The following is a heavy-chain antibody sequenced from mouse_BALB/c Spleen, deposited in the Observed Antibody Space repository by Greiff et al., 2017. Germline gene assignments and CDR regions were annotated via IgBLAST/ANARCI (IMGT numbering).Heavy chain of an antibody. CDR1: GFTFSSYA. Sequence: DVQLVESGGGLVKPGGSLKLSCAASGFTFSSYAMSWVRQTPEKRLEWVASISSGGSTYYPDSVKGRFTISRDNARNILYLQMSSLRSEDTAMYYCARNYAMDHWGQGTSVTVSS. V-gene: IGHV5-6-5*01. J-gene: IGHJ4*01. CDR2: ISSGGST. CDR3: ARNYAMDH.